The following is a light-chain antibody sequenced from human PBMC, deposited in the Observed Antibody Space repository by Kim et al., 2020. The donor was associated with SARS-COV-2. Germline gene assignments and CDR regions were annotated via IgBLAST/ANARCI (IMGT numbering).Light chain of an antibody. J-gene: IGLJ2*01. CDR3: NSRDSSGTHRVV. V-gene: IGLV3-19*01. CDR2: GKN. Sequence: SSELTQDPAVSVALGQTVRITCQGDSLRSYYASWYQQKPGQATVLVIYGKNNRPSGIPDRFSGSSSGNTASLTITGAQAEDEADYYCNSRDSSGTHRVVF. CDR1: SLRSYY.